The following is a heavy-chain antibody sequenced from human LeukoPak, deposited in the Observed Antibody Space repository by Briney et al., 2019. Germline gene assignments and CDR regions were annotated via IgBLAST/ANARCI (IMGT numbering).Heavy chain of an antibody. CDR2: INHSGST. V-gene: IGHV4-34*01. CDR3: ARDRSMDGSQYRWYFDL. Sequence: KSSETLSLTCAVYGGSFSGYYWSWIRQPPGKGLEWIGEINHSGSTNYNPSLKSRVTISVDTSKNQFSLKLSSVTAADTAVYYCARDRSMDGSQYRWYFDLWGRGTLVTVSS. D-gene: IGHD1-26*01. J-gene: IGHJ2*01. CDR1: GGSFSGYY.